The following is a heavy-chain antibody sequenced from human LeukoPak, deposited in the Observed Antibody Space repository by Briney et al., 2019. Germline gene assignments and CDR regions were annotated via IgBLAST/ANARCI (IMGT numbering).Heavy chain of an antibody. D-gene: IGHD3-22*01. CDR3: ARAAISNDYYDSSGYYYY. J-gene: IGHJ4*02. V-gene: IGHV3-23*01. Sequence: HTGGSLRLSCAASGFTFSSYAMSWVRQAPGKGLEWVSAISGSGGSTYYADSVKGRFTISRDNSKNTLYLQMNSLRAEDTAVYYCARAAISNDYYDSSGYYYYWGQGTLVTVSS. CDR2: ISGSGGST. CDR1: GFTFSSYA.